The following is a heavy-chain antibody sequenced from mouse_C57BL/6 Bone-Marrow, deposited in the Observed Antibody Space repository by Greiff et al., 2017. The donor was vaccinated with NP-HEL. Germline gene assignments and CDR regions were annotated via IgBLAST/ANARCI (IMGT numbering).Heavy chain of an antibody. D-gene: IGHD4-1*01. CDR2: IWRGGST. Sequence: VQLQQSGPGLVQPSQSLSITCTVSGFSLTSYGVHWVRQSPGKGLEWLGVIWRGGSTDYNAAFMSRLSITKDNSKSQVFLKMNRLQADDTAIYYCAKNKRLGRAMDYWGQGTSVTVSS. CDR1: GFSLTSYG. V-gene: IGHV2-5*01. CDR3: AKNKRLGRAMDY. J-gene: IGHJ4*01.